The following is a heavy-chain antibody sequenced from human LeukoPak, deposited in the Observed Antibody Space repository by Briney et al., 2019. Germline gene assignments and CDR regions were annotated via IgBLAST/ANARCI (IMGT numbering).Heavy chain of an antibody. CDR1: GFTFSSYG. CDR3: AKTPPDSYGMDV. Sequence: GGSLRLSCAASGFTFSSYGTHWVRQAPGKGLEWVAVISYDGSNKYYADSVKGRFTISRDNSKNTLYLQMNSLRAEDTAVYYCAKTPPDSYGMDVWGQGTTVTVSS. V-gene: IGHV3-30*18. CDR2: ISYDGSNK. J-gene: IGHJ6*02.